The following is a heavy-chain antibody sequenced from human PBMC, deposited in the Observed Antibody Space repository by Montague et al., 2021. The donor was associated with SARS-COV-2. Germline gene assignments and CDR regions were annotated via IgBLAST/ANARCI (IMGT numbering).Heavy chain of an antibody. CDR2: ISSSTNII. CDR3: AKDLVLRAARPDALDV. D-gene: IGHD6-6*01. Sequence: SLRLSCAASGFTFSSYSVSWVRQAPGKGPKWISYISSSTNIIYYADSVKGRFTISRDNARNSLYLQMNSLRVDDTAVYYCAKDLVLRAARPDALDVWGQGTVVTVSS. V-gene: IGHV3-48*04. CDR1: GFTFSSYS. J-gene: IGHJ3*01.